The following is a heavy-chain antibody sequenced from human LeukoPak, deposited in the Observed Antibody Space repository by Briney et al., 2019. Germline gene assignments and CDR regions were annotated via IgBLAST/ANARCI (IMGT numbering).Heavy chain of an antibody. J-gene: IGHJ4*02. CDR2: INPKSGGT. CDR1: GYTFTGYY. Sequence: ASVKVSCKASGYTFTGYYMHWVRQAPGQGLEWMGWINPKSGGTNYAETFQGRVTMTRDTSISTAYMEVIRLRSDDTAVYYCARSPHILTGEKFEYWGQGTRVTVSS. V-gene: IGHV1-2*02. CDR3: ARSPHILTGEKFEY. D-gene: IGHD3-9*01.